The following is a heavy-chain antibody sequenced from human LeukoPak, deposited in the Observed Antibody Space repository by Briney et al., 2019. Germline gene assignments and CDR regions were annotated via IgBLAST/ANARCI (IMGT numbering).Heavy chain of an antibody. J-gene: IGHJ4*02. D-gene: IGHD3-10*01. CDR3: ARVAYWYYGSGRDRGFDY. CDR1: GFTFSSYS. Sequence: GGSLRLSCAASGFTFSSYSMNWVRQAPGKGLEWVSYISSSSSTIYYADSVKGRFTISRDNAKNSLYLQMNSLRAEDTAVYYCARVAYWYYGSGRDRGFDYWGQGTLVTVFS. CDR2: ISSSSSTI. V-gene: IGHV3-48*01.